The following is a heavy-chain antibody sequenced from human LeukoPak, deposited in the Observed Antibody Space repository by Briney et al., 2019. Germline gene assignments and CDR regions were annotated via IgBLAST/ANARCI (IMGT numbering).Heavy chain of an antibody. CDR2: ISGSGGST. D-gene: IGHD3-22*01. V-gene: IGHV3-23*01. CDR1: GFTFSSYA. J-gene: IGHJ4*02. CDR3: AKGGHYYDSSGYYGNYFDY. Sequence: GGSLRLSCAASGFTFSSYAMSWVRQAPGKGLEWVSAISGSGGSTYYADSVKGRFTISRDNSKNTLYLQMNSLRAEDTAVYYCAKGGHYYDSSGYYGNYFDYWGQGTLVTVSS.